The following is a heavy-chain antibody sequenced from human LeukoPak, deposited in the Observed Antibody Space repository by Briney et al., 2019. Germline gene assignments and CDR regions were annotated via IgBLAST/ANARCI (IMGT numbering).Heavy chain of an antibody. CDR3: AEWAGDVTHANAWYGSLDH. D-gene: IGHD6-13*01. CDR2: ISGTGDDT. Sequence: GGSLRLSCAASEFTFRAYALTWVRQAPGKGLEWVSSISGTGDDTYYADSVKGRFTISRDNSKDTLFLLMGSLRAEDTAVYYCAEWAGDVTHANAWYGSLDHWGLGTPVTVSS. CDR1: EFTFRAYA. J-gene: IGHJ4*02. V-gene: IGHV3-23*01.